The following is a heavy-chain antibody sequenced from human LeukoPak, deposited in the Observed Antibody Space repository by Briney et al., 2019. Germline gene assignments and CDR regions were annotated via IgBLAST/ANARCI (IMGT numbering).Heavy chain of an antibody. V-gene: IGHV3-73*01. Sequence: GGSLRLSCAASGFTFGGSAMHWVRQASGKGLEWVGRIRSKANSYATAYAASVKGRFTISRDDSKNTAYLQMNSLKTEDTAVYYCTSRGYSYGWGTRDYYYMDVWGKGTTVTISS. CDR1: GFTFGGSA. CDR3: TSRGYSYGWGTRDYYYMDV. CDR2: IRSKANSYAT. D-gene: IGHD5-18*01. J-gene: IGHJ6*03.